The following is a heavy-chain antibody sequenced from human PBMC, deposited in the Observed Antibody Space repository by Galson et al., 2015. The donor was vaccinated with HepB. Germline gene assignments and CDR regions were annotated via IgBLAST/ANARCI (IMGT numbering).Heavy chain of an antibody. CDR3: AKAFSVYSNRPYEDAFDI. CDR1: GFIFSRYG. V-gene: IGHV3-30*02. Sequence: SLRLSCAASGFIFSRYGMHWVRQAPGKGLEWVAFIRYEGSNKYYADSVKGRFSISRDNSENTLFLQMNSLRDEDTAVYHCAKAFSVYSNRPYEDAFDIWGQGTRVTVSS. CDR2: IRYEGSNK. J-gene: IGHJ3*02. D-gene: IGHD6-13*01.